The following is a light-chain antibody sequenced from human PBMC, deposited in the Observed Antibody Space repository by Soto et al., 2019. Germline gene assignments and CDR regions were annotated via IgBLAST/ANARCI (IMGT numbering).Light chain of an antibody. Sequence: QSVLTQPRSLSGSPGQSVTISCAGTSGDVGGYNYVSWYQQHPGKAPKLMIYDVSKRPSGVPDRFSGSKSGNTASLTISGLQSKDEADYYCCSYAGSYTLGVFGGGTKVTVL. V-gene: IGLV2-11*01. J-gene: IGLJ2*01. CDR1: SGDVGGYNY. CDR3: CSYAGSYTLGV. CDR2: DVS.